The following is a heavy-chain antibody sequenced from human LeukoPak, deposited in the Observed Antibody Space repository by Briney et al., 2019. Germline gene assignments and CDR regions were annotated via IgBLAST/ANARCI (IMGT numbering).Heavy chain of an antibody. CDR1: GGSFSGYY. J-gene: IGHJ4*02. CDR3: ARVSQSIAAAGTGEVDY. V-gene: IGHV4-34*01. CDR2: INHSGST. D-gene: IGHD6-13*01. Sequence: SETLSLTCAVYGGSFSGYYWSWIRQPPGKGLEWIGEINHSGSTNYNPSLKSRVTISVDTSKNQFSLKLSSVTAADTAVYYCARVSQSIAAAGTGEVDYWGQGTLVTVSS.